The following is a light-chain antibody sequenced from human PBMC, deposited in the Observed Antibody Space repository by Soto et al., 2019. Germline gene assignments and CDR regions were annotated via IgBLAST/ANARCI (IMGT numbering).Light chain of an antibody. Sequence: QSALTQPASVSGSPGQSITISCTGTSSDVGGYNYFSWYQQHPGTAPKLMVYDVSNRPSGVSNRFSGSKSGHTASLTISGLQAEDEGDYYCSSYTSSSTGVVFGGGTKLTVL. CDR1: SSDVGGYNY. CDR3: SSYTSSSTGVV. J-gene: IGLJ2*01. V-gene: IGLV2-14*01. CDR2: DVS.